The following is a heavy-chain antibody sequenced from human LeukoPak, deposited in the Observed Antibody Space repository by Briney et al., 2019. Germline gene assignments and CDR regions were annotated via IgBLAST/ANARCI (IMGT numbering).Heavy chain of an antibody. Sequence: ASVKVSCKVSGYILSELSMHWVRQAPGKGLEWMGGFDPEDDERIFAQKFQDRVTMTEDTSTDTAYMELSSLRSEDTAVYYCAAELMSGHFDHWGQGTLVTVSS. J-gene: IGHJ4*02. CDR3: AAELMSGHFDH. V-gene: IGHV1-24*01. CDR1: GYILSELS. D-gene: IGHD3-3*01. CDR2: FDPEDDER.